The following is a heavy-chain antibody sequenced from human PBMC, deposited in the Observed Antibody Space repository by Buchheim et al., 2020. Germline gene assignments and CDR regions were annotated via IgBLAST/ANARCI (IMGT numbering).Heavy chain of an antibody. CDR2: ISGSGGST. D-gene: IGHD3-3*01. CDR3: AKAMYYDFWSDYYYYYYGMDV. J-gene: IGHJ6*02. Sequence: EVQLLESGGGLVQPGGSLRLSCAASGFTFSSYAMSWVRQAPGKGLEWVSAISGSGGSTYYADSVKGRFTISRDNSKNTPYLQMNSLRAEDTAVYYCAKAMYYDFWSDYYYYYYGMDVWGQGTT. CDR1: GFTFSSYA. V-gene: IGHV3-23*01.